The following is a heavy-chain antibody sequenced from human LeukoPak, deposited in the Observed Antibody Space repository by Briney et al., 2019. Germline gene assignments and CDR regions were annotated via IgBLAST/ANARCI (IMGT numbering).Heavy chain of an antibody. Sequence: GGSLRLSCAASGFTFSTYTMNWVRQAPGKGLEWVSSISSSSSYIYYADSVKGRFTISRDNAKNSLYLQVNSLRAEDTAVYYCARGSRFGVVERDAFDIWGQGTMVTVSS. CDR2: ISSSSSYI. J-gene: IGHJ3*02. CDR1: GFTFSTYT. V-gene: IGHV3-21*01. CDR3: ARGSRFGVVERDAFDI. D-gene: IGHD3-3*01.